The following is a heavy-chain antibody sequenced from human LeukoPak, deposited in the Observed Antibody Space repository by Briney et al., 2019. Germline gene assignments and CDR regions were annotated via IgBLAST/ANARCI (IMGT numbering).Heavy chain of an antibody. Sequence: GGSLRLSCAASGFTFSSYSMNWVRQAPGKGLEWVSSISSSSSYIYYADSVKGRFTISRDNSKNTLYLQMNSLRAEDTAVYYCARGAYIVVVVAAFDYWGQGTLVTVSS. J-gene: IGHJ4*02. CDR2: ISSSSSYI. D-gene: IGHD2-15*01. CDR1: GFTFSSYS. V-gene: IGHV3-21*01. CDR3: ARGAYIVVVVAAFDY.